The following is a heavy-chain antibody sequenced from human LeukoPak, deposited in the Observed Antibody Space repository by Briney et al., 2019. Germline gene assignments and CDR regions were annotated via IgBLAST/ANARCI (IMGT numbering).Heavy chain of an antibody. CDR1: GYTFTNYY. V-gene: IGHV1-46*01. Sequence: ASVKVSCKASGYTFTNYYMHWVRQAPGQGLEWMGFINPSGSSAAYAQKFQGRLTMTRDMFTGTDYMELTSLTSDDTAVYYLGRDNFVGENAWWFGPWGQGTLVTVSP. CDR3: GRDNFVGENAWWFGP. J-gene: IGHJ5*02. CDR2: INPSGSSA. D-gene: IGHD1-26*01.